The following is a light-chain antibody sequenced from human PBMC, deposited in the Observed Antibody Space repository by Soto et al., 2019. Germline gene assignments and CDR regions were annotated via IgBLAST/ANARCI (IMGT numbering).Light chain of an antibody. CDR2: WAS. CDR3: QQYYSPWT. CDR1: QSILYSSNNKNY. J-gene: IGKJ1*01. V-gene: IGKV4-1*01. Sequence: DIVMTQSPDSLAVSLGERATIYCKSSQSILYSSNNKNYLAWYQQKPGQPPKLLIYWASTRESGVPDRFSGSGSGTDFTLTISSLQAEDVAVYYCQQYYSPWTFGQGTNVDIK.